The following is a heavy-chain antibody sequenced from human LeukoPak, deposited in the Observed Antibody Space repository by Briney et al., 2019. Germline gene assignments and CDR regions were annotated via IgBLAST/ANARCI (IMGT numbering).Heavy chain of an antibody. Sequence: SSVKVSCKASGGTFSSYAISWVRQAPGQGLEWMGRIIPIFGTANYAQKFQGRVTITTDESTSTAYMELSSLRSEDTAVYYCARGLSSRLRYFDERLDYWGQGTLVTVSS. J-gene: IGHJ4*02. CDR1: GGTFSSYA. D-gene: IGHD3-9*01. CDR3: ARGLSSRLRYFDERLDY. V-gene: IGHV1-69*05. CDR2: IIPIFGTA.